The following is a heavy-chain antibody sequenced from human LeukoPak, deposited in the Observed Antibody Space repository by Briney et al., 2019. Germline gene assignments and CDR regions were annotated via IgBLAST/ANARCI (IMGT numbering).Heavy chain of an antibody. V-gene: IGHV4-39*07. Sequence: SETLSLTCTVSGGSISSSSYYWGWIRQPPGKGLEWIGSIYYSGSTYYNPSLKSRVTISVDTSKNQFSLKLSSVTAADTAVYYCARPVIQDIVVVVAATPNDAFDIWGQGTMVTVSS. CDR1: GGSISSSSYY. CDR3: ARPVIQDIVVVVAATPNDAFDI. CDR2: IYYSGST. J-gene: IGHJ3*02. D-gene: IGHD2-15*01.